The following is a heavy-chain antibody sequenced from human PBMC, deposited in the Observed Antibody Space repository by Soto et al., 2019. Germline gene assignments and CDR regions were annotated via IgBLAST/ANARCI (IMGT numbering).Heavy chain of an antibody. CDR3: ARSLNYDFWTGYFFDF. CDR1: GFSLTTRSMC. D-gene: IGHD3-3*01. J-gene: IGHJ4*02. Sequence: SGPTLVQPTRTLTLPCTLYGFSLTTRSMCLSWIRHSPGKALEWLALIDWDCDTYYSTSLKTRLTISRDTSTNQVVLTMTNLDPADTATYFCARSLNYDFWTGYFFDFWGQGAMVTV. V-gene: IGHV2-70*01. CDR2: IDWDCDT.